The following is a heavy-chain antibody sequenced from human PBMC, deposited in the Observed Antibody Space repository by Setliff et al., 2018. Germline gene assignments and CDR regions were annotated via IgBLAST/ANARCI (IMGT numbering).Heavy chain of an antibody. CDR1: GDSISSGDYF. J-gene: IGHJ3*01. Sequence: SETLSLTCTVSGDSISSGDYFWSWIRQPQGKGLEWIAYIYHSGSAYYNPSLKSRVTMSVDTSKNQFSLHLTSVTAADTAVYYCAREVGTSTSSDAFDVWGQG. CDR3: AREVGTSTSSDAFDV. CDR2: IYHSGSA. V-gene: IGHV4-30-4*08. D-gene: IGHD1-26*01.